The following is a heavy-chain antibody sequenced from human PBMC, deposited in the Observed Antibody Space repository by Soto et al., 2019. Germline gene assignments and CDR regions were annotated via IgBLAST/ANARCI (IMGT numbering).Heavy chain of an antibody. CDR1: GGFISSGDYY. V-gene: IGHV4-30-4*01. J-gene: IGHJ5*02. CDR3: AREVSRGYGDYGVDP. D-gene: IGHD4-17*01. Sequence: QVQLQESGPGLVKPSQTLSLTCTVSGGFISSGDYYWTWIRQPPGKGLEWIGNIYYSETTYYNPSLKSRVTISVDTPRNQFSLTLSSVTAADTAVYYCAREVSRGYGDYGVDPWGQGSLVTVSS. CDR2: IYYSETT.